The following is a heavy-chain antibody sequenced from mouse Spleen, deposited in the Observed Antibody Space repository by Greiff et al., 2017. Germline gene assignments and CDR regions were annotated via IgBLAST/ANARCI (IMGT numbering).Heavy chain of an antibody. J-gene: IGHJ4*01. V-gene: IGHV1-64*01. CDR1: GYTFTSYW. CDR3: ASRDYYGSSPYAMDY. Sequence: QVQLQQPGAELVKPGASVKLSCKASGYTFTSYWMHWVKQRPGQGLEWIGMIHPNSGSTNYNEKFKSKARLTVDKSSSTAYMQLSSLTSEDSAVYYCASRDYYGSSPYAMDYWGQGTSVTVSS. D-gene: IGHD1-1*01. CDR2: IHPNSGST.